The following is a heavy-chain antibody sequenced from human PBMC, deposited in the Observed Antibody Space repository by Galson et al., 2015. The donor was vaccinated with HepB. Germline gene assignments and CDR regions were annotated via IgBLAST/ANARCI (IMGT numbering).Heavy chain of an antibody. J-gene: IGHJ4*02. CDR1: GFTFSGYA. V-gene: IGHV3-30*04. CDR3: ARDPAGFLTTVTTFAY. D-gene: IGHD4-17*01. Sequence: LRLSCAASGFTFSGYAMHWVRQAPGKGLEWVALISDDGRNRYYADSVKGRFTISRDNSQNTLYLQMNSLNAEDTAVYYCARDPAGFLTTVTTFAYWGQGTQVIVSS. CDR2: ISDDGRNR.